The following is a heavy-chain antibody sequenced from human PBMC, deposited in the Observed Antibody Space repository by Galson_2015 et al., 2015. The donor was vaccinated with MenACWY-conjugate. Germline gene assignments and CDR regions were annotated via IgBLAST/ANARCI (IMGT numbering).Heavy chain of an antibody. CDR1: GFSLTTSGVG. J-gene: IGHJ3*01. V-gene: IGHV2-5*02. CDR2: IYWDDDR. Sequence: PALVKPTQTLTLTCTFSGFSLTTSGVGVGWIRQPPGKALEWLALIYWDDDRRYSPSLRTRLAITKDTSRNQVVFTMANMDPVDTATYYCVPIVITYGGLSGDDAFDVWGLGTVVTLSS. D-gene: IGHD3-16*01. CDR3: VPIVITYGGLSGDDAFDV.